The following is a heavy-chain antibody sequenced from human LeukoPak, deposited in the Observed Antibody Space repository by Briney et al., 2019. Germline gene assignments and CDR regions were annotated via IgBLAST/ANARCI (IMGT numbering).Heavy chain of an antibody. CDR3: ARQHYYDSGGFSTYFDY. D-gene: IGHD3-22*01. CDR1: AGSVSSHC. J-gene: IGHJ4*02. V-gene: IGHV4-4*07. Sequence: SETLSLTCTVSAGSVSSHCWSWIRQPAGKGLEWIGRIYTSGSTNYNPSLKSRVTMSVDTSKNQFSLNLSSVTAADTAVYYCARQHYYDSGGFSTYFDYWGQGTLVTVSP. CDR2: IYTSGST.